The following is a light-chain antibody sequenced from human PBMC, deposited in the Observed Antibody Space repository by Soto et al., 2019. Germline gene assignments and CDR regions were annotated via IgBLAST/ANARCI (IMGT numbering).Light chain of an antibody. V-gene: IGLV2-8*01. CDR1: TSDVGGYNY. Sequence: QSALTQPPSAPGSPGQSVTISSTATTSDVGGYNYVSWYQQHPGKAPKLLIYEVSKRPSGVPDRFSGSKSGNTASLTVSGLQPEDEADYYCTSYAGSNIVFGTGTKVTVL. CDR3: TSYAGSNIV. J-gene: IGLJ1*01. CDR2: EVS.